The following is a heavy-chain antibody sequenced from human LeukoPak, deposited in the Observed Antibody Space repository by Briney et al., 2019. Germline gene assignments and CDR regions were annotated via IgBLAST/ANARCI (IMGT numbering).Heavy chain of an antibody. Sequence: SETLSLTCTVSGGSISSYHWSWIRQPPGKGLEWIGYIYYSGSTNYNPSLKSRATISVDTSKNQFSLNLSSVTAADTAVYYCARGSGPGSPPWYWGQGTLVTVSS. V-gene: IGHV4-59*01. D-gene: IGHD3-10*01. J-gene: IGHJ4*02. CDR2: IYYSGST. CDR3: ARGSGPGSPPWY. CDR1: GGSISSYH.